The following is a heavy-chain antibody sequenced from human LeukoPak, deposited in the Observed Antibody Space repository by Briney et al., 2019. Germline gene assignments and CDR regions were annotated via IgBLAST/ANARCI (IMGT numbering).Heavy chain of an antibody. CDR1: GGSISSYY. V-gene: IGHV4-38-2*02. D-gene: IGHD3-22*01. CDR2: IYHSGST. CDR3: ARVAARFYYDSSGFRGDYFDY. Sequence: SETLSLTCTVSGGSISSYYWGWIRQPPGKGLEWIGSIYHSGSTYYNPSLKSRVTISVDTSKNQFSLKLSSVTAADTAVYYCARVAARFYYDSSGFRGDYFDYWGQGTLVTVSS. J-gene: IGHJ4*02.